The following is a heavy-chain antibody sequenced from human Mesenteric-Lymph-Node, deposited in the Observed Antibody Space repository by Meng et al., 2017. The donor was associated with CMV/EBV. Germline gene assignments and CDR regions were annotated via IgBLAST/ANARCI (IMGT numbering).Heavy chain of an antibody. CDR2: FDPEDGET. CDR3: VTDKAVWNYIDS. D-gene: IGHD6-19*01. CDR1: GHTLTELS. V-gene: IGHV1-24*01. J-gene: IGHJ4*02. Sequence: SCKVSGHTLTELSLHWVRQAPGKGLEWMGSFDPEDGETIYAPKFQGRVTMTEDTSTDTAYMELSSLRSEDTAVYYCVTDKAVWNYIDSWGQGTLVTVSS.